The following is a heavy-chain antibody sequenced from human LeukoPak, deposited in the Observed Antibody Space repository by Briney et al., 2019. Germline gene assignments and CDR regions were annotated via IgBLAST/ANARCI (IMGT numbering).Heavy chain of an antibody. D-gene: IGHD4-11*01. CDR1: GFTFSSYA. J-gene: IGHJ4*02. CDR2: LSRSGGST. Sequence: GGSLRLSCAASGFTFSSYAMSWVRQAPGKGLEWVSTLSRSGGSTNQAESVKGRFTISRDNSKNTLYLQMNSLRVEDTAVYYCAKVSDYNNPIDFWGQGTLVTVSS. CDR3: AKVSDYNNPIDF. V-gene: IGHV3-23*01.